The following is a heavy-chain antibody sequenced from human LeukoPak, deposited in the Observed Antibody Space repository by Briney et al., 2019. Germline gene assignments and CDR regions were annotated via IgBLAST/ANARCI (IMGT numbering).Heavy chain of an antibody. J-gene: IGHJ4*02. D-gene: IGHD5-18*01. Sequence: GGSLRLSCAASGFTFSSYNMNWVRQAPGKGLEWVSSISSSSNYIYYADSVKGRFTISRDNAKNPLYLQMNSLRAEDTAVYYCARASVDTAMAVDYWGQGTLVTVSS. CDR1: GFTFSSYN. CDR3: ARASVDTAMAVDY. CDR2: ISSSSNYI. V-gene: IGHV3-21*01.